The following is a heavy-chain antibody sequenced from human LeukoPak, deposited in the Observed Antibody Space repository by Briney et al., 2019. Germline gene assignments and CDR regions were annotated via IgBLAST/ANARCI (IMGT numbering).Heavy chain of an antibody. J-gene: IGHJ3*02. CDR2: IYYSVST. V-gene: IGHV4-59*01. CDR1: GGSISNYY. D-gene: IGHD6-6*01. Sequence: SETLSLTCTVSGGSISNYYWSWIRQPPGKGLEWIGYIYYSVSTNYNPSLKSRVTISVDTSKNQFSLKLSSVTAADTAVYYCARDQGEYSSSSGTFDIWGQGTMVTVSS. CDR3: ARDQGEYSSSSGTFDI.